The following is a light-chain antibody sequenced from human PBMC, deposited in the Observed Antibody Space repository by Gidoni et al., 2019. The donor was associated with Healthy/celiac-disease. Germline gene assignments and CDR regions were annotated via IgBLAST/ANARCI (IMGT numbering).Light chain of an antibody. J-gene: IGKJ1*01. V-gene: IGKV1-9*01. CDR1: QGISSY. CDR2: AAS. Sequence: DIQLTQSPSFLSASVGDRVTITCRASQGISSYLAWYQQKPGKAPKLLIYAASTLQSWVPSRFSGSGSGTEFTLTISSLQPEDFATYYCQQLNSYPQTFXQXTKVEIK. CDR3: QQLNSYPQT.